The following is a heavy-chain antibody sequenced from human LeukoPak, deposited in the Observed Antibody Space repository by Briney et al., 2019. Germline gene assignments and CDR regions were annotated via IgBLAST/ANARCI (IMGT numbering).Heavy chain of an antibody. J-gene: IGHJ6*02. CDR3: ARQSIYCSGGSCYRIGVDV. CDR2: IYHSGST. D-gene: IGHD2-15*01. V-gene: IGHV4-4*02. CDR1: GGSISSSNW. Sequence: SETLSLTCAVSGGSISSSNWWSWVRQPPGKGLEWIGEIYHSGSTNYNPSLKSRVTISVDKSKNQFSLKLSSVTAADTAVYYCARQSIYCSGGSCYRIGVDVWGQGTTVTVSS.